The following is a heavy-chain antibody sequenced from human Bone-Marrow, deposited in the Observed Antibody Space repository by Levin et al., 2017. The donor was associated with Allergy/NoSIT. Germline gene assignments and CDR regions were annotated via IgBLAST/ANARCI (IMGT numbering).Heavy chain of an antibody. D-gene: IGHD6-19*01. CDR3: AKVQCTDLSCFYQGAFDV. CDR1: GGTFSTYA. CDR2: SIPVFPTP. Sequence: VKVSCKASGGTFSTYAFGWVRQAPGQGLEWMGGSIPVFPTPHYAQKLHGRITIGTDQSTSTAYMELSSLRSEDTAVYYCAKVQCTDLSCFYQGAFDVWGQGTLVIVSS. V-gene: IGHV1-69*05. J-gene: IGHJ3*01.